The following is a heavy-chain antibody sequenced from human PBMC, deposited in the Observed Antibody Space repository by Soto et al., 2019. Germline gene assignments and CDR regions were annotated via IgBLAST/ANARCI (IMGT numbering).Heavy chain of an antibody. CDR3: ASPSPRYSSSWTYYYYYGMDV. CDR1: GYSFTSYW. V-gene: IGHV5-10-1*01. CDR2: IDPSDSYT. D-gene: IGHD6-13*01. J-gene: IGHJ6*02. Sequence: GESLKISCKGSGYSFTSYWISWVRQMPGKGLEWMGRIDPSDSYTNYSPSFQGHVTISADKSISTAYLQWSSLKASDTAMYYCASPSPRYSSSWTYYYYYGMDVWGQGTTVTVSS.